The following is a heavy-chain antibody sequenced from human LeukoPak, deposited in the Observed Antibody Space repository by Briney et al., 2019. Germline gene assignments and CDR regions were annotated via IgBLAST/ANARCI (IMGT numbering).Heavy chain of an antibody. D-gene: IGHD5-24*01. CDR3: ARTLEVETDYYYYMDV. CDR1: GGTFSSYA. Sequence: ASVKVSCKASGGTFSSYAISWVRPAPGQGLEWMGGIIPIFGTANYAQKFQGRVTITADKSTSTAYMELSSLRSEDTAVYYCARTLEVETDYYYYMDVWGKGTTVTVSS. V-gene: IGHV1-69*06. J-gene: IGHJ6*03. CDR2: IIPIFGTA.